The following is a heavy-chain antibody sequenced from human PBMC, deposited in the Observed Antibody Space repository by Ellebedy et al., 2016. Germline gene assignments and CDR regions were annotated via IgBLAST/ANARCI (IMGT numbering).Heavy chain of an antibody. Sequence: GGSLRLSXAASGFTFSSYAMHWVRQAPGKGLEWVAVISYDGSNKYYADSVKGRFTISRDNSKNTLYLQMNSLRAEDTAVYYCAREYGSSSDYYYYNQDIWGKGSTVTVSS. V-gene: IGHV3-30-3*01. J-gene: IGHJ6*03. CDR2: ISYDGSNK. CDR3: AREYGSSSDYYYYNQDI. D-gene: IGHD6-6*01. CDR1: GFTFSSYA.